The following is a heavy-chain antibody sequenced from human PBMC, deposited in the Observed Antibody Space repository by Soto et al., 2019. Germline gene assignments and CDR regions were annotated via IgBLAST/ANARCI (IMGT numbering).Heavy chain of an antibody. D-gene: IGHD1-26*01. CDR1: GFIFSRYS. V-gene: IGHV3-21*01. CDR3: ARGWAFIGLDY. CDR2: IGTRGSYI. J-gene: IGHJ4*02. Sequence: EVQLVESGGGLVKPGGSLRLSCAVSGFIFSRYSMNWVRQAPGKGLEWVSSIGTRGSYIYDTDSVKGRFTISRDNTKDSLYLQMNSLRAEDTAIYYCARGWAFIGLDYWVQGTPVTVSS.